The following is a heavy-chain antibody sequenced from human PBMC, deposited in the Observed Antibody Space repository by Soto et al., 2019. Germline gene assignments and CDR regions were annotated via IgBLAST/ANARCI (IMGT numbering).Heavy chain of an antibody. CDR3: ARDGGDWAPGFGY. CDR2: IYTGGSA. V-gene: IGHV3-53*02. CDR1: GFSISNNY. D-gene: IGHD2-21*02. Sequence: EVQLVETGGALIQPGGSLRLSCAVSGFSISNNYMFWVRQAPGKGLDWVSVIYTGGSAYYADSVKGRFTISRDSSKNMLYLQMNSLRDEDTAVYYCARDGGDWAPGFGYWGQGTLVTVSS. J-gene: IGHJ4*02.